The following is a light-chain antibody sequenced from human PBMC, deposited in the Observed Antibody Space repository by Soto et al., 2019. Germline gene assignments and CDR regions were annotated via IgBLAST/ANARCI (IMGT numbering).Light chain of an antibody. V-gene: IGKV3-15*01. CDR3: QQYNNWPPA. Sequence: ETEMTQSPATLSVSPGERATLSCRASQSVSNNLAWYQQKPGQAPRLLIYGASTRATGIPARFSGSGSGTEFTLTISRLQSEDFAVYYCQQYNNWPPAFGQGTKVEIK. J-gene: IGKJ1*01. CDR1: QSVSNN. CDR2: GAS.